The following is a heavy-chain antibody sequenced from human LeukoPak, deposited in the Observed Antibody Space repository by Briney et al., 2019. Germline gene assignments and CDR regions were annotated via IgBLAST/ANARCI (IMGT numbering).Heavy chain of an antibody. CDR3: ARDSPHPRIAAAGPDGDY. V-gene: IGHV3-7*01. Sequence: QPGGSLRLSCAASGFTYSSYWMSWVRQAPGKGQEWVGNITQDGSEKYYVVSVKGRFTISRDNAKNSLYLQMNSLRAEDTAVYYCARDSPHPRIAAAGPDGDYWGQGTLVTVSS. J-gene: IGHJ4*02. D-gene: IGHD6-13*01. CDR1: GFTYSSYW. CDR2: ITQDGSEK.